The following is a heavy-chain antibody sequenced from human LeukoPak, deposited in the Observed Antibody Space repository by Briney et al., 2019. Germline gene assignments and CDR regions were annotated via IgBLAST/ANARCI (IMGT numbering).Heavy chain of an antibody. Sequence: PGGSLTLSCAASGFTFSSYAISWVRQAPGKGLEWVSAISGSGGSTYYADSVKGRFTISRDNSKNTLYLQMNSLRAEDTAVYYCAKDSLSTVTVAFDIWGQGTMVTVSS. CDR1: GFTFSSYA. V-gene: IGHV3-23*01. J-gene: IGHJ3*02. CDR3: AKDSLSTVTVAFDI. CDR2: ISGSGGST. D-gene: IGHD4-17*01.